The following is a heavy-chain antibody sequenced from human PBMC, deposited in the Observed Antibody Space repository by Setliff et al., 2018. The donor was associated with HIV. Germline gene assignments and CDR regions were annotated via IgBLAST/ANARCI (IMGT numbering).Heavy chain of an antibody. CDR3: ARSAGSSIPTQSYYYYYMDV. D-gene: IGHD6-6*01. CDR2: IYSSEST. Sequence: SETLSLTCTVSGGSLSSRPYFWSWIRQHPGKGLEWIGYIYSSESTYHNPSLKSRVSISVDTSKNQFSLKLTSVTAADTAIYYCARSAGSSIPTQSYYYYYMDVWGKGTTVTVSS. J-gene: IGHJ6*03. V-gene: IGHV4-31*03. CDR1: GGSLSSRPYF.